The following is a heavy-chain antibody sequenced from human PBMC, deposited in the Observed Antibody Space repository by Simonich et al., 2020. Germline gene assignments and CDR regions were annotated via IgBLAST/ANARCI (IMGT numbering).Heavy chain of an antibody. V-gene: IGHV3-53*01. D-gene: IGHD1-1*01. CDR3: ARWTATGYYFDY. CDR2: IYSGGST. J-gene: IGHJ4*02. Sequence: EVQLVESGGGLIQPGGSLRLSCAASGFTVSSNYMSWVRQAPGRGLEWGSCIYSGGSTYYADSVKGRFTISRDNSKNTLYLQINSLRAEDTAVYYCARWTATGYYFDYWGQGTLVTVSS. CDR1: GFTVSSNY.